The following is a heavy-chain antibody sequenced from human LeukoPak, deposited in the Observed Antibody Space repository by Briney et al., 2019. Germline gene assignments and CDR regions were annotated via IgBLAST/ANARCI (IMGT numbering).Heavy chain of an antibody. CDR2: SRNKANRYTT. Sequence: GGSLRLSCAAPGFTFSDHYMDWVRQAPGKGLEWVGRSRNKANRYTTDYVASVRGRFTISRDASQNSLYLHMNSLKTEDTAVYYCARPGTTGTTTTDYWGQGTLVTVSS. V-gene: IGHV3-72*01. CDR3: ARPGTTGTTTTDY. D-gene: IGHD1-1*01. J-gene: IGHJ4*02. CDR1: GFTFSDHY.